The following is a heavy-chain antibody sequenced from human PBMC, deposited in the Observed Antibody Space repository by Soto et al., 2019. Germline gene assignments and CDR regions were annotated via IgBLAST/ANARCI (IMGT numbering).Heavy chain of an antibody. Sequence: VGSLRLSCAASGFTFSSYGMHWVRQAPGKGLEWVAVIWYDGSNKYYADSVKGRFTISRDNSKNTLYLQMNSLRAEDTAVYYCARDLGGSYGFDYWGQGTLVTVSS. V-gene: IGHV3-33*01. CDR1: GFTFSSYG. D-gene: IGHD1-26*01. CDR3: ARDLGGSYGFDY. CDR2: IWYDGSNK. J-gene: IGHJ4*02.